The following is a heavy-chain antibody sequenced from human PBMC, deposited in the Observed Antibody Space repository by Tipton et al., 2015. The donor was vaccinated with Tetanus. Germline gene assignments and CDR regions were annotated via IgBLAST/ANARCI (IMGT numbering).Heavy chain of an antibody. J-gene: IGHJ5*02. Sequence: TLSLTCTVSGGSISSYYWSWIRQPPGKGLEWIGYIYYSGSTNYNPSLKSRVTISVDTSKNQFSRKLSSVTAADTAVYYCARAGFVAGTATGSWFDPWGQGTLVTVSS. CDR2: IYYSGST. CDR1: GGSISSYY. V-gene: IGHV4-59*01. CDR3: ARAGFVAGTATGSWFDP. D-gene: IGHD6-19*01.